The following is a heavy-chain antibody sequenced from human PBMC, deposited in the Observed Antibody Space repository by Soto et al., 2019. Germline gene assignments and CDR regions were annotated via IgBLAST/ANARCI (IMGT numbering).Heavy chain of an antibody. Sequence: GGSLRLSCAASGFSFSSYSMNWVRQAPGKGLEWVSYITRSSSPIYYADSVKGRFTISRDNARNSLYLQMNSLRDEDTAVYYCTRDPHALDVWGQGTTVTVSS. J-gene: IGHJ6*02. CDR1: GFSFSSYS. CDR3: TRDPHALDV. D-gene: IGHD2-2*01. V-gene: IGHV3-48*02. CDR2: ITRSSSPI.